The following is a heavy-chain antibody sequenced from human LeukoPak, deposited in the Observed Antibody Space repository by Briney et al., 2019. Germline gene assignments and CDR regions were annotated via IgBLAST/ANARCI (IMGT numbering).Heavy chain of an antibody. Sequence: PGGSLRLSCAASGFTFSSYSMNWVRQAPGKGLEWVSSISSSSSYIYYADSVKGRFTISRDNAKNSLYLQMNSLRAEDTAVYYCARDPAGRGGYSSSWYSSPLFDYWGQGALVTVSS. CDR3: ARDPAGRGGYSSSWYSSPLFDY. D-gene: IGHD6-13*01. CDR2: ISSSSSYI. V-gene: IGHV3-21*01. CDR1: GFTFSSYS. J-gene: IGHJ4*02.